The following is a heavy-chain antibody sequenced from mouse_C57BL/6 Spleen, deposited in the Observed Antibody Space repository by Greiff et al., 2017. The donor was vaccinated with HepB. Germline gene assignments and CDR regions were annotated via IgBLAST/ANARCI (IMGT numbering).Heavy chain of an antibody. V-gene: IGHV7-3*01. CDR3: ARYPHYYGSSHWYFDV. CDR2: IRNKANGYTT. J-gene: IGHJ1*03. Sequence: DVKLVESGGGLVQPGGSLSLSCAASGFTFTDYYMSWVRQPPGKALEWLGFIRNKANGYTTEYSASVKGRFTISRDNSQSILYLQMNALRAEDSATYYCARYPHYYGSSHWYFDVWGTGTTVTVSS. D-gene: IGHD1-1*01. CDR1: GFTFTDYY.